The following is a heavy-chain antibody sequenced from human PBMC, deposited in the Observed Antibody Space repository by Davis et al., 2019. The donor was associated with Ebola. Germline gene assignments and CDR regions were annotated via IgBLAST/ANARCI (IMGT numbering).Heavy chain of an antibody. CDR2: ISAYNGNT. Sequence: AASVKVSCKASGYTFTSYGISWVRQAPGQGLEWMGWISAYNGNTNYAQKLQGRVTMTTDPSTSTAYMELRSLRSDDTAVYYCARDEVGYCNILTGYRSGWFDPWGQGTLVTVSS. V-gene: IGHV1-18*01. D-gene: IGHD3-9*01. CDR1: GYTFTSYG. J-gene: IGHJ5*02. CDR3: ARDEVGYCNILTGYRSGWFDP.